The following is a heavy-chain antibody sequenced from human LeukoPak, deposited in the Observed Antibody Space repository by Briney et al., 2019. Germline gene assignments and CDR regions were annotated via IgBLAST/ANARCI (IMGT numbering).Heavy chain of an antibody. CDR3: ARELADIVATIEEWALDY. Sequence: GRSLRLSCAASGFTFSSYAMHWVRQAPGKGLEWVAVISYDGSNKYYADSVKGRFTISRDNSKNTLYLQMTSLRAEDTAVYYCARELADIVATIEEWALDYWGQGTLVTVSS. CDR1: GFTFSSYA. CDR2: ISYDGSNK. V-gene: IGHV3-30*01. J-gene: IGHJ4*02. D-gene: IGHD5-12*01.